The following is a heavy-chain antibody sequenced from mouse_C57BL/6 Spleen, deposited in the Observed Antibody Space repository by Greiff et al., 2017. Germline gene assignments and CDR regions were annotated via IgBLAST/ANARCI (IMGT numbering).Heavy chain of an antibody. CDR2: ISNGGGST. V-gene: IGHV5-12*01. J-gene: IGHJ2*01. Sequence: EVKLMESGGGLVQPGGSLKLSCAASRFTFSDYYMYWVRQTPEKRLEWVAYISNGGGSTYYPDTVKGRFTISRDNAKNTQYLQMSRLKSEDTAMYYCARHEDYSYFDYWGQGTTRTVSS. D-gene: IGHD1-1*01. CDR3: ARHEDYSYFDY. CDR1: RFTFSDYY.